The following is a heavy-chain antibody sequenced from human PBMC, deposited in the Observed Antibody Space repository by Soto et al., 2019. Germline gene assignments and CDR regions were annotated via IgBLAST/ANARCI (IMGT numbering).Heavy chain of an antibody. D-gene: IGHD3-22*01. Sequence: QVQLQQWGAGLLTPSGTLSLTCGVYGGSFSGYYWSWIRQPPGKGLEWIGEVSHSGRVNANPSLKRRLTISVDTSKKQFSLKLISVTDADPAVYDCARVVSSGYRWFDPWGLGTQVIVSS. CDR1: GGSFSGYY. J-gene: IGHJ5*02. CDR3: ARVVSSGYRWFDP. V-gene: IGHV4-34*01. CDR2: VSHSGRV.